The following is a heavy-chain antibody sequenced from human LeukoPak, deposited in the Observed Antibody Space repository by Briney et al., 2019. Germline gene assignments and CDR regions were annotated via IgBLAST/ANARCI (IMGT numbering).Heavy chain of an antibody. CDR3: AKDGTGSGWL. CDR2: ISYDGSNK. CDR1: GFPFSSYG. Sequence: PGGSLRLSCAASGFPFSSYGMHWVRQAPGKGLEWVAVISYDGSNKYYADSVKGRFTISRDNSKNTLYLQMNSLRAEDTAVYYCAKDGTGSGWLWGQGTLVTVSS. V-gene: IGHV3-30*18. D-gene: IGHD6-19*01. J-gene: IGHJ4*02.